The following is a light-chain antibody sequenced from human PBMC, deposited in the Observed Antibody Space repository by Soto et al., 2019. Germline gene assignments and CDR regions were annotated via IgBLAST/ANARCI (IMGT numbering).Light chain of an antibody. V-gene: IGKV1-5*03. CDR1: QSISSW. Sequence: DIQMTQSPSTLSASVGDRVTITCRAIQSISSWLAWYQQKPGKAPKLLIYKASSLESGVPSRFSGSGSGTEFTLTISSLQPDDFATYYCQQYNSYWRTFGQGTKLEIK. CDR2: KAS. J-gene: IGKJ2*01. CDR3: QQYNSYWRT.